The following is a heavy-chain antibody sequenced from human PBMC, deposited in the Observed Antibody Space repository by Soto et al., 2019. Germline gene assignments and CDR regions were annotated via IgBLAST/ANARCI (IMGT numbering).Heavy chain of an antibody. V-gene: IGHV3-30-3*01. J-gene: IGHJ4*02. CDR1: GFTFSSYA. D-gene: IGHD2-21*01. CDR2: ISYDGSNK. CDR3: AGGLDY. Sequence: GSLRLSCAASGFTFSSYAMHWVRQAPGKGLEWVAVISYDGSNKYYADSVKGRFTISRDNSKNTLFLQMNSLRAEDTALYYCAGGLDYWGQGTLVTVSS.